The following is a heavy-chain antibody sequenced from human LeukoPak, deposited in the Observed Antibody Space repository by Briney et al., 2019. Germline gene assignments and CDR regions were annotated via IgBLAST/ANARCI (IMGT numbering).Heavy chain of an antibody. J-gene: IGHJ6*03. CDR1: GGSISSYY. Sequence: SETLSLTCTVSGGSISSYYWSWIRQPPGKGLEWIVYIYTSGSTNYNPSLKSRVTISVDTSKNQFSLKPSSVTAADTAVYYCARQTMYYDFWSGYLDYYYMDVWGKGTTVTVSS. D-gene: IGHD3-3*01. V-gene: IGHV4-4*09. CDR2: IYTSGST. CDR3: ARQTMYYDFWSGYLDYYYMDV.